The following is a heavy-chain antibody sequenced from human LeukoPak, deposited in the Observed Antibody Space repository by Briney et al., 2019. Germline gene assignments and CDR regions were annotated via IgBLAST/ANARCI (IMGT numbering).Heavy chain of an antibody. CDR2: IYHSGST. V-gene: IGHV4-30-2*01. J-gene: IGHJ4*02. CDR1: GSSISSGGYS. D-gene: IGHD3-10*01. CDR3: ARVRSGSYLLDY. Sequence: SETLSLTCAVSGSSISSGGYSWSWIRQPPGKGLEWIGYIYHSGSTYYNPSLKSRVTISVDRSKNQFSLKLSSVTAADTAVYYCARVRSGSYLLDYWGQGTLVTVSS.